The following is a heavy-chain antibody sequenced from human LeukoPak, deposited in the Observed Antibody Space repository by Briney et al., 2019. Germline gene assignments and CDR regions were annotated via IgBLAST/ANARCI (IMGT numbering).Heavy chain of an antibody. CDR2: IYTRGST. D-gene: IGHD6-19*01. CDR1: GGSISTYY. V-gene: IGHV4-4*07. CDR3: ASTVAGIGYFDY. Sequence: SETLSLTCTVSGGSISTYYWSWIRQPAGKGLEWIGRIYTRGSTNYNPSLKTRVTMSIDTSKNHFSLKLSSVTAAETAVYYCASTVAGIGYFDYWGQGTLVTVSS. J-gene: IGHJ4*02.